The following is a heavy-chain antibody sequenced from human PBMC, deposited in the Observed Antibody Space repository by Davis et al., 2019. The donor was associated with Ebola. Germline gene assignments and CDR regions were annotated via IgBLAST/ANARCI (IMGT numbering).Heavy chain of an antibody. CDR2: IIPILGIA. V-gene: IGHV1-69*04. D-gene: IGHD2-21*02. Sequence: AASVKVSCKASGGTFSSYAISWVRQAPGQGLEWMGRIIPILGIANYAQKFQGRVTITADKSTSTAYMELSSLRSEDTAVYYCAAYCGGDCSFSGWGQGTLVTVSS. CDR3: AAYCGGDCSFSG. J-gene: IGHJ4*02. CDR1: GGTFSSYA.